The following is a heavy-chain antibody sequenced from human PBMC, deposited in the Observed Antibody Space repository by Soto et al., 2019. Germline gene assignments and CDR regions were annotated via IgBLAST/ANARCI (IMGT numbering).Heavy chain of an antibody. J-gene: IGHJ1*01. D-gene: IGHD6-19*01. V-gene: IGHV3-23*01. Sequence: GGSLRLSCVASGFDFSSYAMTWVRQAPGKGLEWVSAISGSGDSTYYADSVKGRFTISRDNSKNTLYLQMNSLRAEDTAVYYCAKGVPGIAVAGTGYFQHWGQGTLVTVSS. CDR3: AKGVPGIAVAGTGYFQH. CDR1: GFDFSSYA. CDR2: ISGSGDST.